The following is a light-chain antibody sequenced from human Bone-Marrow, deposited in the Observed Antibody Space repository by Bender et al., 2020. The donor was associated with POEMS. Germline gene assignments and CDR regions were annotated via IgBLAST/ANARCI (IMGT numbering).Light chain of an antibody. CDR3: SSYTSRDTWV. CDR2: ELT. CDR1: SSDIGSNNL. J-gene: IGLJ3*02. V-gene: IGLV2-14*02. Sequence: QSALTQPASVSGSPGQSITISCAGTSSDIGSNNLISWYQQYPGKAPKLMIYELTKRPSGVSNRFSGSKSGNTASLTISGLQAEDEADYYCSSYTSRDTWVFGGGTKLTVL.